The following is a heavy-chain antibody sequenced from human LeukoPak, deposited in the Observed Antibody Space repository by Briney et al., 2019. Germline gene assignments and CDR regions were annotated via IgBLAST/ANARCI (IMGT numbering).Heavy chain of an antibody. CDR1: GCIFTNYL. Sequence: GGALEIYWQGSGCIFTNYLIGWVRQLPGKGLEGIGSIYPCYSPPTYSPSLQALFTLSSDNSISTAYLQWSTLKASDTSMYYCATRYHYYYYFDVWGQGTTVTVSS. CDR3: ATRYHYYYYFDV. CDR2: IYPCYSPP. V-gene: IGHV5-51*01. J-gene: IGHJ6*03.